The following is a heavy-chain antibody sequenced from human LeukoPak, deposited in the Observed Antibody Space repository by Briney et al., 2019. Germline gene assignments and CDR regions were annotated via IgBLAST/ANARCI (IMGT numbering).Heavy chain of an antibody. Sequence: ASVKVSCKASGYTFTSYDINWVRPATGQGLEWMGWMNHNSGNTGYAQKFQGRVTMTRNTYISTAYMELSSLRSEDTAVYYCARELYGYCSGGSCYRYYYYGMDVWGQGTTVTVSS. D-gene: IGHD2-15*01. CDR2: MNHNSGNT. J-gene: IGHJ6*02. CDR3: ARELYGYCSGGSCYRYYYYGMDV. V-gene: IGHV1-8*01. CDR1: GYTFTSYD.